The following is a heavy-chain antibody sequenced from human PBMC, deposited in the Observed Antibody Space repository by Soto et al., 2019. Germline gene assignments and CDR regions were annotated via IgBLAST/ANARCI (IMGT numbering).Heavy chain of an antibody. J-gene: IGHJ4*02. V-gene: IGHV3-33*01. CDR1: GFTFSSYG. D-gene: IGHD4-17*01. CDR2: IWYDGSNK. CDR3: ARDFIAYGGNSPYFDY. Sequence: QVQLVESGGGVVQPGRSLRLSCAASGFTFSSYGMHWVRQAPGKGLEWVAVIWYDGSNKYYADSVKGRFTISRDNSKNTLYLQMNSLRAEDTAVYYCARDFIAYGGNSPYFDYWGQGTLVTVSS.